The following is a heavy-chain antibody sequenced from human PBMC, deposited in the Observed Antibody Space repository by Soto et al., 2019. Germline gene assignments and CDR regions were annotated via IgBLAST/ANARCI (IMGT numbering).Heavy chain of an antibody. J-gene: IGHJ6*02. Sequence: PGGSLRLSCAASGFTFSSYWMSWVRQAPGKGLEWVANIKQDGSEKYYVDSVKGRFTISRDNAKNSLYLQMNSLGAEDTAVYYCARDPNIVLVPAALRSYYYYYGMDVWGQGTTVTVSS. D-gene: IGHD2-2*01. CDR3: ARDPNIVLVPAALRSYYYYYGMDV. CDR2: IKQDGSEK. CDR1: GFTFSSYW. V-gene: IGHV3-7*01.